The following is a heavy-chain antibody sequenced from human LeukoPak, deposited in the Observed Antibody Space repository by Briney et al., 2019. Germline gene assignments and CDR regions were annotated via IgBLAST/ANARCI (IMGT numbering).Heavy chain of an antibody. CDR3: ASHIAAAANWFDP. J-gene: IGHJ5*02. CDR1: GGTFSSYA. V-gene: IGHV1-69*04. CDR2: IIPILGIA. Sequence: SVTVSCKASGGTFSSYAISWVRQAPGQGLEWMGRIIPILGIANCAQKFQGRVTITADKSTSTAYMELSSLRSEDTAVYYCASHIAAAANWFDPWGQGTLVTVSS. D-gene: IGHD6-13*01.